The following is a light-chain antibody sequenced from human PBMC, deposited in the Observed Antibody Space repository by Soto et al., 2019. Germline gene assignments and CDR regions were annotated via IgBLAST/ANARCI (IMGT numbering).Light chain of an antibody. CDR2: AAS. Sequence: DIQLTQSPSFLSASVGDRVTITCRASQGISSYLAWYQQKPGKAPKLLIYAASTLQSGVPSRFSGSGSGTEFTLTISSLQPEDCATYYCQQLNSYPYTFGQATKRDTK. CDR1: QGISSY. V-gene: IGKV1-9*01. CDR3: QQLNSYPYT. J-gene: IGKJ2*01.